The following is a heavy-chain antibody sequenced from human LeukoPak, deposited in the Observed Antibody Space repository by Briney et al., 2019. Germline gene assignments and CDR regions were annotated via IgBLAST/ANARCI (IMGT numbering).Heavy chain of an antibody. CDR1: GFTFSSYS. Sequence: GGSLRLSCTASGFTFSSYSMNWVRQAPGEGLEWVSSITSSSDYIYYADSVKGRFTISRDNAENSLHLQMNSLRADDTAVYYCAREFKSGYGMWAWGQGTLVTVSS. V-gene: IGHV3-21*01. CDR3: AREFKSGYGMWA. CDR2: ITSSSDYI. J-gene: IGHJ5*02. D-gene: IGHD5-18*01.